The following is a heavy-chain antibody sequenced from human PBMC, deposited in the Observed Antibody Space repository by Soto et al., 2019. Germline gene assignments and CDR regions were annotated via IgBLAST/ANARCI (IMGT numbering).Heavy chain of an antibody. Sequence: ASVKVSCKASGYTFTSYAMHWVRQAPGQRLEWMGWINAGNGNTKYSQKFQGRVTITRDTSASTAYMELNSLRAEDTAVYYCAKDLYSNYVGYFDYWGQGTLVTVSS. CDR1: GYTFTSYA. J-gene: IGHJ4*02. D-gene: IGHD4-4*01. CDR3: AKDLYSNYVGYFDY. CDR2: INAGNGNT. V-gene: IGHV1-3*01.